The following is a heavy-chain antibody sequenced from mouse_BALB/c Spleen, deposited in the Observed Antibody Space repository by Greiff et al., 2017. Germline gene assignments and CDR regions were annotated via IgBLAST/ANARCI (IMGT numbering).Heavy chain of an antibody. CDR3: TRGQLGLLDY. Sequence: VQLQQSGAELVRPGASVTLSCKASGYTFTDYEMHWVKQTPVHGLEWIGAIDPETGGTAYNQKFKGKATLTADKSSSTAYMELRSLTSEDSAVYYCTRGQLGLLDYWGQGTTLTVAS. D-gene: IGHD3-2*01. V-gene: IGHV1-15*01. J-gene: IGHJ2*01. CDR2: IDPETGGT. CDR1: GYTFTDYE.